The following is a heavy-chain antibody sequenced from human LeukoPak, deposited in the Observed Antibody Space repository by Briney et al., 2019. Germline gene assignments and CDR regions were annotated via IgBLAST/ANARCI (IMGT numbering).Heavy chain of an antibody. CDR1: GYSISSGYY. V-gene: IGHV4-38-2*02. D-gene: IGHD3-3*01. CDR2: IYHSGST. CDR3: ARDGGLLYYDFWSGYTFDY. J-gene: IGHJ4*02. Sequence: PSETLSLTCTVSGYSISSGYYWGWIRQPPGKGLEWIGSIYHSGSTYYNPSLKSRVTISVDTSKNRFSLKLSSVTAADTAVYYCARDGGLLYYDFWSGYTFDYWGQGTLVTVSS.